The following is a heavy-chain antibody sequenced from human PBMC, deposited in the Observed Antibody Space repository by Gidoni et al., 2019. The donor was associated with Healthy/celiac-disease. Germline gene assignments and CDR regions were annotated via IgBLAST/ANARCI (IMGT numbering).Heavy chain of an antibody. CDR2: INHSGST. V-gene: IGHV4-34*01. J-gene: IGHJ3*02. CDR1: GGSFRGYY. Sequence: QVQLQQWGAGLLKPSETLSLTCAVYGGSFRGYYWSWIRQPPGKGLEWIGEINHSGSTNYNPSLKSRVTISVDTSKNQFSLKLSSVTAADTAVYYCARGPLYFVYSSSSLWVFDIWGQGTMVTVSS. D-gene: IGHD6-13*01. CDR3: ARGPLYFVYSSSSLWVFDI.